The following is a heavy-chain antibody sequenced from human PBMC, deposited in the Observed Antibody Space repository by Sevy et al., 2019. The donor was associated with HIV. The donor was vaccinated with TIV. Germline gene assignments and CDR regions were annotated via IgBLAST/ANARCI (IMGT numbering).Heavy chain of an antibody. V-gene: IGHV3-21*06. J-gene: IGHJ4*02. CDR3: ARDGGDEYGAGSYCGPFDY. CDR1: GFNFRDYS. D-gene: IGHD1-26*01. Sequence: GGSLRLSCVVSGFNFRDYSVNWVRQAPGKGLEWVSSINNDGTYIFYGDSVKGRFTVSRDNAKNSLYLHMNSLRADDTAVYYCARDGGDEYGAGSYCGPFDYWGRGTLVSVSS. CDR2: INNDGTYI.